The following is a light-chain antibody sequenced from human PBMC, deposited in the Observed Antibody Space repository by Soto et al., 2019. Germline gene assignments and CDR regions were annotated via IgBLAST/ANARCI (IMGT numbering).Light chain of an antibody. CDR2: TNN. J-gene: IGLJ1*01. Sequence: QSALTQPPSASGTPGQRVTISCSGGSSNIGSDTVNWYQHLPGTAPKLLIYTNNQRPSGVPDRFSGSKSGTSASLTISGLQSEDEAEYYCASWDDSLNGYVFVKGTKVTV. CDR1: SSNIGSDT. CDR3: ASWDDSLNGYV. V-gene: IGLV1-44*01.